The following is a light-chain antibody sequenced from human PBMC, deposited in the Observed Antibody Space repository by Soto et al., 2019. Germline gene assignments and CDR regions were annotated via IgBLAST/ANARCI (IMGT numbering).Light chain of an antibody. CDR2: GAS. J-gene: IGKJ4*01. CDR3: QQYNNWPLT. CDR1: QSVNNN. V-gene: IGKV3-15*01. Sequence: EIVMTQSPATLSVSPGERATLSCRASQSVNNNLAWYQQKPGQAPRLLIYGASARATGIPARFSGSGSGTELTLTISSLQSEGFAVYYCQQYNNWPLTFGGGTKVEIK.